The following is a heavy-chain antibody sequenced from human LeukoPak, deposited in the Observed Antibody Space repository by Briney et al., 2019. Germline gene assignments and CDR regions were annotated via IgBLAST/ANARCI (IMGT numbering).Heavy chain of an antibody. D-gene: IGHD4-17*01. Sequence: KTSETLSLTCAVSADSFSSHYWTWIRQSPGKGLEWIGNISYIGSTNYNPSLKSRVTISIDTSKNQFSLKLRSVTAADTAVYYCARDLVTVTKGFDIWGQGTMVSVSS. J-gene: IGHJ3*02. CDR3: ARDLVTVTKGFDI. CDR2: ISYIGST. CDR1: ADSFSSHY. V-gene: IGHV4-59*11.